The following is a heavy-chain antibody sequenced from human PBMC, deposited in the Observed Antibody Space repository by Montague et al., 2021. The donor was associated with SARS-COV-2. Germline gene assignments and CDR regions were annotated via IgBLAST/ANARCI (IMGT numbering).Heavy chain of an antibody. V-gene: IGHV4-59*01. Sequence: SETLSLTCTVSGGSISSYYWSWIRQPPGKGLEWIWYIYYSGSTNYNPSLKSRVTISVDTSKNQFSLKLSSVTAADTAVYYCARGMHYYDSSGYYFDYWGQGTLVTVSS. CDR2: IYYSGST. CDR1: GGSISSYY. J-gene: IGHJ4*02. D-gene: IGHD3-22*01. CDR3: ARGMHYYDSSGYYFDY.